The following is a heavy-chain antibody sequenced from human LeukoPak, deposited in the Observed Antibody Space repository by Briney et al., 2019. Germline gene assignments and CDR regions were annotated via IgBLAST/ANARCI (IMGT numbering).Heavy chain of an antibody. Sequence: SETLSLTCTVSGGSISSSSYYWGWIRQPPGKGLEWIGSIYYSGSTYYNPSLKSRVTISVGTSKNQFSLKLSSVTAADTAVYYCARSRGTVVTSFWFDPWGQGTLVTVSS. J-gene: IGHJ5*02. D-gene: IGHD2-21*02. V-gene: IGHV4-39*01. CDR2: IYYSGST. CDR1: GGSISSSSYY. CDR3: ARSRGTVVTSFWFDP.